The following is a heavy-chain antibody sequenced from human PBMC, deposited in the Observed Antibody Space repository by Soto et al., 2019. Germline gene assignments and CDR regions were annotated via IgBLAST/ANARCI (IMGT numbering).Heavy chain of an antibody. D-gene: IGHD5-12*01. CDR3: EKDGRWLQFFDY. V-gene: IGHV3-23*01. CDR1: GFTFSSYA. J-gene: IGHJ4*02. Sequence: GGSLRLSGAASGFTFSSYAMSWVRQAPGKGLEWVSAISGSGGSTYYADSVKGRFTISRDNSKNTLYLQMNSLRAEDTAVYYCEKDGRWLQFFDYWRQGTLVTVSS. CDR2: ISGSGGST.